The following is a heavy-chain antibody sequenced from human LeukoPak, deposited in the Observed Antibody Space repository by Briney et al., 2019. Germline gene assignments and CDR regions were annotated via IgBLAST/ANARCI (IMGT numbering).Heavy chain of an antibody. CDR1: GFSFSNYW. CDR2: IKQDGSVK. Sequence: GGSLRLSCVASGFSFSNYWMTWVRQIPGKGPKWVASIKQDGSVKYYADSVKGRFTISRDNAKNSLYLQMNSLYCAKWDIYSGFYYIDSWGQGTLATVSS. V-gene: IGHV3-7*01. D-gene: IGHD1-26*01. J-gene: IGHJ4*02. CDR3: FYYIDS.